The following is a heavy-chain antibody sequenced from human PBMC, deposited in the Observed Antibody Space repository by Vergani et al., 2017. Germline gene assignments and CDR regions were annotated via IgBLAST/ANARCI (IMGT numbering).Heavy chain of an antibody. CDR3: AKQLTISPGIAAAGTRRNWFDP. D-gene: IGHD6-13*01. CDR1: GFTLSSHA. Sequence: QVQLEESGGGVVQPGRSLRLSCAGSGFTLSSHAMHWVRQAPGKGLEWVAFIWYDGSKEYYADSVKGRFTISRDNSKNTLYLQMNSLRAEDTAVYYCAKQLTISPGIAAAGTRRNWFDPWGQGTLVTVSS. V-gene: IGHV3-33*06. J-gene: IGHJ5*02. CDR2: IWYDGSKE.